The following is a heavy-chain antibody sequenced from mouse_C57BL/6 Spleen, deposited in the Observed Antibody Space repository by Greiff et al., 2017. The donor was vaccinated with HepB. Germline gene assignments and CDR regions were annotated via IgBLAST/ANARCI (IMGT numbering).Heavy chain of an antibody. D-gene: IGHD1-1*01. CDR3: TREGSIFPFDY. CDR2: FHPYNDNT. CDR1: GYTFTTYP. J-gene: IGHJ2*01. V-gene: IGHV1-47*01. Sequence: QVQLQQSGAELVKPGASVKMSCKASGYTFTTYPIEWMKQNHGKSLEWIGNFHPYNDNTKYNEKFKGKATLTVEKSSSTVDLALSRVTSDDSAVYYGTREGSIFPFDYWGQGTTLTVSA.